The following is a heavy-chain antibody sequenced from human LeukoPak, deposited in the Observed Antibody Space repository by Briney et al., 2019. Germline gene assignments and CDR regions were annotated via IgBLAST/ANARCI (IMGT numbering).Heavy chain of an antibody. CDR1: GFTFNSFA. Sequence: PGGSLRLSCAASGFTFNSFAMSWVRQAPGKGLEWVSTISDSSSTYYVDSVKGRFTISRDNSKNTLYLQMNSLRVEDTAVYYCAKTTSGYCSRTSCLNWFDPWGQGTLVTVSS. CDR2: ISDSSST. J-gene: IGHJ5*02. V-gene: IGHV3-23*01. CDR3: AKTTSGYCSRTSCLNWFDP. D-gene: IGHD2-2*03.